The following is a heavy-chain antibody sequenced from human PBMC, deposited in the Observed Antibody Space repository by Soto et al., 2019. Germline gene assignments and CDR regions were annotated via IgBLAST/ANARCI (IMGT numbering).Heavy chain of an antibody. V-gene: IGHV3-48*02. D-gene: IGHD3-3*01. CDR2: ISYDSDTI. CDR3: ARLYYDYV. Sequence: EGSLRLSCAGSGFTFGTYSMNWVRQAAGKGLEWIAYISYDSDTIQYADSVKGRFTISRDNAKNSLYLQMNSLRDEDTAVYYCARLYYDYVWGQGTTVTVSS. J-gene: IGHJ6*02. CDR1: GFTFGTYS.